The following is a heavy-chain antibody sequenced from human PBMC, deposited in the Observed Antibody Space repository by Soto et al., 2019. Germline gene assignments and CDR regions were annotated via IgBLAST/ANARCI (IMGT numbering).Heavy chain of an antibody. J-gene: IGHJ6*02. Sequence: GASVKVSCKASGYTFTGYYMHWVRQAPGQGLEWMGWINPNSGGTNYAQKFQGWVTMTRDTSISTAYMELSRLRSDDTAVYYCARDSGDGYSYGLPPTFYYYYGMDVWSQGTTVTVSS. CDR1: GYTFTGYY. CDR2: INPNSGGT. V-gene: IGHV1-2*04. CDR3: ARDSGDGYSYGLPPTFYYYYGMDV. D-gene: IGHD5-18*01.